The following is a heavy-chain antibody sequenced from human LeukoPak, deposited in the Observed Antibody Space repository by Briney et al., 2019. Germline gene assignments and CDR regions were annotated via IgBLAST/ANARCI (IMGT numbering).Heavy chain of an antibody. J-gene: IGHJ4*02. V-gene: IGHV3-7*01. Sequence: GGSLRLSCAASGFTFSRYWMSWVRQAPGKGLEWVANIKQDGREKYYVDSVKGRFTISRDNAKNSLYLQMNSLRAEDTAVYYCARDRDCSGGSCYSGYFDYWGQGTMLTVSS. CDR3: ARDRDCSGGSCYSGYFDY. CDR1: GFTFSRYW. CDR2: IKQDGREK. D-gene: IGHD2-15*01.